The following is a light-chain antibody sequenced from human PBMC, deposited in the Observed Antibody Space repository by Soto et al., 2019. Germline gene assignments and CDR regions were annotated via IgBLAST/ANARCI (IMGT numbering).Light chain of an antibody. CDR2: LNSDGSH. V-gene: IGLV4-69*01. Sequence: QPVLTQSPSASASLGASVKLTCTLSSGHTNYAIAWHQQQPEKGPRYLMKLNSDGSHSKGDVIPDRFSGSSSGAERYLTISSLQSEAEADYYCQTWGTGTWVFGGGTKLTVL. CDR1: SGHTNYA. CDR3: QTWGTGTWV. J-gene: IGLJ3*02.